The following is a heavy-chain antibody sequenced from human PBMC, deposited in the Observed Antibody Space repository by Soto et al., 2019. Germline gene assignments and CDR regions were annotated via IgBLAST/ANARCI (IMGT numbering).Heavy chain of an antibody. D-gene: IGHD1-26*01. J-gene: IGHJ4*02. CDR2: IYTSGST. V-gene: IGHV4-4*07. CDR3: ARGGVGTTQFDY. CDR1: GVSISSYY. Sequence: SETLSLTCTFSGVSISSYYWSWIRQPAGKGLEWIGRIYTSGSTNYNPSLKSRVTMSVDTSKNQFSLKLSSVTAADTAIYYCARGGVGTTQFDYWGQGTLVTVS.